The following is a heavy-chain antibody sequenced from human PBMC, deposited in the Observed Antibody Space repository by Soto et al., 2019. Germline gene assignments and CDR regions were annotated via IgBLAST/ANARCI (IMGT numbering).Heavy chain of an antibody. CDR2: IYYSGST. D-gene: IGHD2-2*01. Sequence: SETLSLTCTVSGGSISSGGYYWSWIRQHPGKGLEWIGYIYYSGSTYYNPSLKSRVTISVDTSKNQFSLKLSSVTAADTAVYYCAGSGARYQLLRPFDYWGQGTLVTVSS. CDR3: AGSGARYQLLRPFDY. CDR1: GGSISSGGYY. V-gene: IGHV4-31*03. J-gene: IGHJ4*02.